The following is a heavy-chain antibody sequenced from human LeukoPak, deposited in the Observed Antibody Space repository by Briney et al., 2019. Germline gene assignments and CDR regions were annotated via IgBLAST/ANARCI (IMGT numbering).Heavy chain of an antibody. J-gene: IGHJ4*02. V-gene: IGHV3-21*04. CDR3: AKASYYDSSGYPGY. CDR1: GFTFSSYS. Sequence: PGGSLRLSCAASGFTFSSYSMIWVRQAPGKGLEWVSSISSSSSYIYYADSVKGRFTISRDNSKNTVYLQMNSLRAEDMAVYYCAKASYYDSSGYPGYWGQGTLVTVSS. CDR2: ISSSSSYI. D-gene: IGHD3-22*01.